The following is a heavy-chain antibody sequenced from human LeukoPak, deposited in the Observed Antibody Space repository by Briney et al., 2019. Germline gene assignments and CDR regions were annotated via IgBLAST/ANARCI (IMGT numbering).Heavy chain of an antibody. CDR2: IYYSGST. J-gene: IGHJ4*02. CDR3: ARDRMGSATFGFDY. D-gene: IGHD1-26*01. V-gene: IGHV4-59*01. Sequence: SETLSLTCTVSGGSISNYYWSWIRQPPGKGLEWIGYIYYSGSTNYNPSLKSRVTISVDTSKNQFSLKLSSVTAADTAVYYCARDRMGSATFGFDYWGQGTLVTVSS. CDR1: GGSISNYY.